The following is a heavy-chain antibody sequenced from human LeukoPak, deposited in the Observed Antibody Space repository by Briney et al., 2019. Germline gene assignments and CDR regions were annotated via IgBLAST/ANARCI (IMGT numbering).Heavy chain of an antibody. D-gene: IGHD3-10*01. V-gene: IGHV3-23*01. CDR1: GFTFRSHA. CDR2: IYENGGTT. J-gene: IGHJ6*02. CDR3: AKGYYGSGSFAYGMDV. Sequence: GGSLRLSCVGSGFTFRSHAMSWVRQAPEKGLEFVSGIYENGGTTYYADSVKGRFTISRDNSKSTVDLQMKSLRAEDTAVYYCAKGYYGSGSFAYGMDVWGQGTTVTVSS.